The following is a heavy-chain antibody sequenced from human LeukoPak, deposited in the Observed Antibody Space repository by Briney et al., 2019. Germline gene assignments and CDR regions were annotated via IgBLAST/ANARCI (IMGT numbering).Heavy chain of an antibody. Sequence: ASVKVSCKASGYTFTGYYMHWVRQAPGQGLEWMGWINPNSGGTNYAQKFQGRVTMTRDTSISTAYMELSRLRSDDTAVYYCARDLTSIAAAGTTPKPTTHHWGQGTLVTVSS. V-gene: IGHV1-2*02. J-gene: IGHJ5*02. CDR2: INPNSGGT. CDR3: ARDLTSIAAAGTTPKPTTHH. CDR1: GYTFTGYY. D-gene: IGHD6-13*01.